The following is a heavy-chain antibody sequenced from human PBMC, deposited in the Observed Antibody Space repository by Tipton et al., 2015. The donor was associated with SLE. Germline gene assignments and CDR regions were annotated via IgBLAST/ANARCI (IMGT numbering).Heavy chain of an antibody. CDR3: AVAGGSGGSCNY. V-gene: IGHV1-3*01. Sequence: QVQLVQSGPEVKKPGASVKVSCKASGYTFTSYAMHWVRQDPGQRLEWMGWINAGNGNTKYSQKFQGRVTITRDTSASTAYMELSSLGSDDTAVYYCAVAGGSGGSCNYWGQGTQVTVSS. CDR1: GYTFTSYA. D-gene: IGHD2-15*01. CDR2: INAGNGNT. J-gene: IGHJ4*02.